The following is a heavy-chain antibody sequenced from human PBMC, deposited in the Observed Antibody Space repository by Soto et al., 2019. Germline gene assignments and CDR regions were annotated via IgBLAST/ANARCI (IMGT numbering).Heavy chain of an antibody. CDR1: GGSISSYY. D-gene: IGHD6-13*01. V-gene: IGHV4-59*01. J-gene: IGHJ4*02. CDR2: IYYSGST. Sequence: SETLSLTCTVSGGSISSYYWSWIRQPPGKGLEWIGYIYYSGSTNYNPSLKSRVTISVDTSKNQFSLKLSSVTAADTAVYYCAREAAGTIPSIDYWGQGTLVTVSS. CDR3: AREAAGTIPSIDY.